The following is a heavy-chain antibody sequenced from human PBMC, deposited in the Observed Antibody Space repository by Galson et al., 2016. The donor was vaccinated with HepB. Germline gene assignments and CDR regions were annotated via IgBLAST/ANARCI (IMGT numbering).Heavy chain of an antibody. D-gene: IGHD3-9*01. CDR3: TRTWDDTDYFIPDFDY. J-gene: IGHJ4*02. V-gene: IGHV3-73*01. CDR2: IRTKTNNYAT. Sequence: SLRLSCAASGFTFSGSALHWVRQASGKGLEWIGNIRTKTNNYATAYAASMRDGLTISRDDSKNTAYLHMNSLKTEDTTLYYCTRTWDDTDYFIPDFDYWGQGTPVTVSS. CDR1: GFTFSGSA.